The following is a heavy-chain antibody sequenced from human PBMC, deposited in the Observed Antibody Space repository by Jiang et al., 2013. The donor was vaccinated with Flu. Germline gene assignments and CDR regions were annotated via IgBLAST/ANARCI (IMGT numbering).Heavy chain of an antibody. V-gene: IGHV1-46*01. Sequence: CKASGYTFTSYYMHWVRQAPGQGLEWMGIINPSGGSTSYAQKFQGRVTMTRDTSTSTVYMELSSLRSEDTAVYYCARDLPPLQDLPYYYGMDVWGQGTTVTVSS. CDR2: INPSGGST. J-gene: IGHJ6*02. CDR3: ARDLPPLQDLPYYYGMDV. CDR1: GYTFTSYY.